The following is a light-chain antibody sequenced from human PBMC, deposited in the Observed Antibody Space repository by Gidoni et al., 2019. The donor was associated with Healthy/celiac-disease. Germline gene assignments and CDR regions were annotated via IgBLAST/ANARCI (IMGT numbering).Light chain of an antibody. V-gene: IGKV1-39*01. CDR1: QSISSY. Sequence: DIQMTESPSSLSASVGDRVTITCRASQSISSYLNWYQQKPGKAPKLLIYAASSLQSGVPSRFSGSGSGTDFTLTISSLQPDDFATYYCEQSYSTLCTFGQGTRLEIK. J-gene: IGKJ5*01. CDR2: AAS. CDR3: EQSYSTLCT.